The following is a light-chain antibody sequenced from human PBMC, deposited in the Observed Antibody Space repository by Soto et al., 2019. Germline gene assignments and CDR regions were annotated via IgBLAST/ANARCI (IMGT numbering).Light chain of an antibody. CDR2: GAS. J-gene: IGKJ4*01. CDR3: QQYNNWPPLT. Sequence: EIVMTQSPATLSVSPWERATFSCRASQSVSSNLAWYQQKPGQAPRLLIYGASTRATGIPARFSGSGSGTEFTLTISSLQSEDFAVYYCQQYNNWPPLTFGGGTKVEIK. CDR1: QSVSSN. V-gene: IGKV3-15*01.